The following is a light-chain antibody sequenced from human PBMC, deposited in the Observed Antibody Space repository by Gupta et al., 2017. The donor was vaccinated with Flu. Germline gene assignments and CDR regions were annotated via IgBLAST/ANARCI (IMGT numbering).Light chain of an antibody. Sequence: NFMLTQPHSVSESPGKTVTISCTRSSGSIATNYVQWYQQRPGSSPTTVIYEDNRRPSEVPDRFSGSIDSSSNSASLTISGLKTEDEADHFCQSYDSFSRDVVFGGGTKLTVL. J-gene: IGLJ2*01. CDR3: QSYDSFSRDVV. V-gene: IGLV6-57*01. CDR2: EDN. CDR1: SGSIATNY.